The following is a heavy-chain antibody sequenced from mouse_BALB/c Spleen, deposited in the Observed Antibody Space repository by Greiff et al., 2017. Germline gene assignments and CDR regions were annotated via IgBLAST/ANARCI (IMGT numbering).Heavy chain of an antibody. CDR3: ARGVGTDYAMDY. J-gene: IGHJ4*01. CDR2: ISYDGSN. CDR1: GYSITSGYY. D-gene: IGHD4-1*01. Sequence: EVQLQESGPGLVKPSQSLSLTCSVTGYSITSGYYWNWIRQFPGNKLEWMGYISYDGSNNYNPSLKNRISITRDTSKNQFFLKLNSVTTEDTATYYCARGVGTDYAMDYWGQGTSVTVSS. V-gene: IGHV3-6*02.